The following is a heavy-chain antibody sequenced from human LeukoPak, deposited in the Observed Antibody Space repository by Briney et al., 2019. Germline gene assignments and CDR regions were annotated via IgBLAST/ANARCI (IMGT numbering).Heavy chain of an antibody. CDR3: ARDPVDGGSFDY. J-gene: IGHJ4*02. Sequence: ASAKVSCKASGYTFTGYYMHWVRQAPGQGLEWMGWINPNSGGTNYAQKFQGRVTMTRDTSISTAYMELSRLRSDDTAVYYCARDPVDGGSFDYWGQGTLVTVSS. V-gene: IGHV1-2*02. CDR2: INPNSGGT. CDR1: GYTFTGYY. D-gene: IGHD3-16*01.